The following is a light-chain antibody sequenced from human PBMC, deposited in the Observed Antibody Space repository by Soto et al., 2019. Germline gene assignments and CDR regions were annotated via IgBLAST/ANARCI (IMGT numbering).Light chain of an antibody. Sequence: TQARSVSGSPGQSVTISCTGTSSYVGGYNYASWYQQHPGKAPKLMIYDVSKRPSGVPDRFSGSKSGNTASLTISGLQAEDEADYYCCSYAGSYTVVFGGGTKVTVL. V-gene: IGLV2-11*01. J-gene: IGLJ2*01. CDR1: SSYVGGYNY. CDR2: DVS. CDR3: CSYAGSYTVV.